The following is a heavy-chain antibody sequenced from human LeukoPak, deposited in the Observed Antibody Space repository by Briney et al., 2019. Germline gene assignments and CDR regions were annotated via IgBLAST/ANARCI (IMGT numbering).Heavy chain of an antibody. CDR2: IRTKSNNYAT. CDR3: ANHDNSGNYYVNY. Sequence: GGSLRLSCAASGFTFSGSAMHWVRQASGKGLEWVGRIRTKSNNYATTYGASVKGRFTISRDDSKNTAYLQMNSLKTEDTAVYYCANHDNSGNYYVNYWGQGTLVTVSS. CDR1: GFTFSGSA. V-gene: IGHV3-73*01. D-gene: IGHD3-22*01. J-gene: IGHJ4*02.